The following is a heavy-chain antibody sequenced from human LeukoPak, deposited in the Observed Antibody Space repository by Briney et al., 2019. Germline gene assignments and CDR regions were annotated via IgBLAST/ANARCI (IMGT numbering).Heavy chain of an antibody. J-gene: IGHJ6*03. CDR1: GYTFTGYY. Sequence: ASVKVSCKASGYTFTGYYMHWVRQAPGQGLEWTGWINPNSGGTNYAQKFQGRVTMTRDTSISTAYMELSRLRSDDTAVYYCARVMRAVDCSGGSCYYYYMDVWGKGTTVTVSS. V-gene: IGHV1-2*02. CDR2: INPNSGGT. D-gene: IGHD2-15*01. CDR3: ARVMRAVDCSGGSCYYYYMDV.